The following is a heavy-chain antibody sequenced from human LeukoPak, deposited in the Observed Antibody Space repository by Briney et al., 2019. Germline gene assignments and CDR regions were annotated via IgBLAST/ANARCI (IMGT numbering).Heavy chain of an antibody. V-gene: IGHV3-15*01. D-gene: IGHD5-18*01. CDR3: TTPDTAGIDY. CDR1: GFTFSNAW. Sequence: GGSLRLSCAASGFTFSNAWMGWVRQAPGKGLEWVGRIKNKADGGTTDYAAPVKGRFTISRDDSKNTLYLQMNSLKTEDTAVYYCTTPDTAGIDYWGQGTLVTVSS. CDR2: IKNKADGGTT. J-gene: IGHJ4*02.